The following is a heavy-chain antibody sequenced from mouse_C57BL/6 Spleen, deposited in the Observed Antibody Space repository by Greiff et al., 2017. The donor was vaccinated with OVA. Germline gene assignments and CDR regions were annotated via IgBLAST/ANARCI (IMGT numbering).Heavy chain of an antibody. V-gene: IGHV1-80*01. CDR1: GYAFSSYW. CDR2: IYPGDGDT. D-gene: IGHD2-3*01. CDR3: ARDGAYDGYYFAY. Sequence: QVQLKQSGAELVKPGASVKISCKASGYAFSSYWMNWVKQRPGKGLEWIGQIYPGDGDTNYNGKFKGKATLTADKSSSTAYMQLSSLTSEDSAVYFCARDGAYDGYYFAYWGQGTLVTVSA. J-gene: IGHJ3*01.